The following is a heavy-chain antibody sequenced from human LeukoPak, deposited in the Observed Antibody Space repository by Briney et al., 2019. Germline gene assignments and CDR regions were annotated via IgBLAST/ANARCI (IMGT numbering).Heavy chain of an antibody. V-gene: IGHV3-7*01. CDR3: ARDRDILTGYYNDLAFDI. Sequence: GGSLRLSCAASGFTFSSYWMSWVRQAPGKGLEWVANIKQDGSEKYYVDSVKGRFTISRDNAKNSLYLQMNSLRAEDTAVYYCARDRDILTGYYNDLAFDIWGQGTMVTVSS. J-gene: IGHJ3*02. D-gene: IGHD3-9*01. CDR2: IKQDGSEK. CDR1: GFTFSSYW.